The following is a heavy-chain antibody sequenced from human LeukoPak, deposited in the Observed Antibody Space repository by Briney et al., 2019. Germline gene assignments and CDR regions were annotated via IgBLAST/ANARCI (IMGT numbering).Heavy chain of an antibody. CDR1: GYTFTSYG. D-gene: IGHD3-9*01. CDR2: ISAYNGNT. CDR3: AKTYYDILTGSGAFDI. J-gene: IGHJ3*02. V-gene: IGHV1-18*01. Sequence: ASVKVSCKASGYTFTSYGISWVRQAPGQGLEWMGWISAYNGNTNYAQKLQGRVTMTTDTSTSTAYMELRSLRSDDTAVYYCAKTYYDILTGSGAFDIWGQGTMVTVSS.